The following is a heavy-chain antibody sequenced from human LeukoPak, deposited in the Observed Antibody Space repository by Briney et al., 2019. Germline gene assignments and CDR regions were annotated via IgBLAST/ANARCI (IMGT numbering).Heavy chain of an antibody. CDR1: GGTFSSYA. Sequence: SVKVSCKASGGTFSSYAISWVRQAPGQGLEWMGGIIPIFGTANYAQKFQGRVTITADESTSTAYMELSSLRSEDTAVYYCARHLWYYGSETYYYGMDVGGKGTTVTVSS. J-gene: IGHJ6*04. V-gene: IGHV1-69*13. CDR2: IIPIFGTA. D-gene: IGHD3-10*01. CDR3: ARHLWYYGSETYYYGMDV.